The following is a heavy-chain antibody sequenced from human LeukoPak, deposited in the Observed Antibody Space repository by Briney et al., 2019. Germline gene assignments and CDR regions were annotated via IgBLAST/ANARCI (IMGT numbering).Heavy chain of an antibody. V-gene: IGHV4-31*03. J-gene: IGHJ4*02. CDR1: GGSISSGGYY. CDR2: IYYSGST. D-gene: IGHD3-10*01. CDR3: ARVARDDSSYDY. Sequence: TLSLTCTVSGGSISSGGYYWSWIRQHPGKGLEWIGYIYYSGSTCYNPSLKSRVTISVDTSKNQFSLKLSSVTAADTAVYYCARVARDDSSYDYWGQGTLVTVSS.